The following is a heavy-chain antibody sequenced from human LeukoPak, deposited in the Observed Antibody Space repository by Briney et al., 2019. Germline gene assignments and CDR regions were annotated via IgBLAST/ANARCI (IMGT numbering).Heavy chain of an antibody. D-gene: IGHD3-3*01. CDR3: ARRRYDFWSGYYSTGYYFDY. CDR1: GYTFTSYG. J-gene: IGHJ4*02. V-gene: IGHV1-2*02. Sequence: ASVKVSCKASGYTFTSYGISWVRQAPGQGLEWMGWINPNSGGTNYAQKFQGRVTMTRDTSISTAYMELSRLRSDDTAVYYCARRRYDFWSGYYSTGYYFDYWGQGTLVTVSS. CDR2: INPNSGGT.